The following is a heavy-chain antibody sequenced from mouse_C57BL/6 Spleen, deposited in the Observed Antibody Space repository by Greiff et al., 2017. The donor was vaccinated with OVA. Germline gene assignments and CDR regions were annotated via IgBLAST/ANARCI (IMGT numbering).Heavy chain of an antibody. CDR3: ARYWDYDPVDAMDY. CDR1: GFTFTDYY. V-gene: IGHV7-3*01. Sequence: EVHLVESGGGLVQPGGSLSLSCAASGFTFTDYYMSWVRQPPGKALEWLGFIRNKANGYTTEYSASVKGRFTISRDNSQSILYLQMNALRAEDSSTYYCARYWDYDPVDAMDYWGQGTSVTVSS. CDR2: IRNKANGYTT. D-gene: IGHD2-4*01. J-gene: IGHJ4*01.